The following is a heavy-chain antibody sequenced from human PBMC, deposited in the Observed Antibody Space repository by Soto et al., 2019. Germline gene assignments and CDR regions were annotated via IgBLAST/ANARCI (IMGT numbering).Heavy chain of an antibody. D-gene: IGHD3-10*01. V-gene: IGHV4-59*12. CDR3: ARIVQKDGGLLSNYYYGVDV. J-gene: IGHJ6*02. CDR1: GSSIIGYY. Sequence: SETLSLTCTFSGSSIIGYYWTWIRQSPERGLEWIGYIHYSGSANYNPSLNSRLTMSVDRSRSQFSMKLASVTAADTAVYYCARIVQKDGGLLSNYYYGVDVWGQGTTVTVSS. CDR2: IHYSGSA.